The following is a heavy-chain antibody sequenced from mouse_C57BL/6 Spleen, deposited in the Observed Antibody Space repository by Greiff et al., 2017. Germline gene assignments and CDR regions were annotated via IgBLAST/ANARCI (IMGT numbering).Heavy chain of an antibody. CDR1: GYTFTSYW. CDR3: ARSGGSSSFDY. CDR2: IYPSDSET. V-gene: IGHV1-61*01. J-gene: IGHJ2*01. Sequence: QVQLQQPGAELVRPGSSVKLSCKASGYTFTSYWMDWVKQRPGQGLEWIGNIYPSDSETHYNQKFKDKATLTVDKSSSTAYMQLSSLTSEDSAVYYCARSGGSSSFDYWGQGTTRTVSS. D-gene: IGHD1-1*01.